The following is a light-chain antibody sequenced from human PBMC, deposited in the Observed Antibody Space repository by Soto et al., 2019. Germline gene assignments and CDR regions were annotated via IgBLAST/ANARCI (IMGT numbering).Light chain of an antibody. Sequence: QSALTQPASVSGSPGQSITISCTGTSSDVGSYYLLSWYQQHPGKAPKLMMYEVSKRPSEVSNRWSGSKSGNTASLTISGLQAEDEAEYYCCSYAGSSTWVFGGGTKVTVL. CDR3: CSYAGSSTWV. J-gene: IGLJ3*02. CDR1: SSDVGSYYL. CDR2: EVS. V-gene: IGLV2-23*02.